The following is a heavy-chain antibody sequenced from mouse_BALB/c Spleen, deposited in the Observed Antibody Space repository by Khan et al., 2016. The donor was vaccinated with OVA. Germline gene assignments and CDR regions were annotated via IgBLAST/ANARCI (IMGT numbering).Heavy chain of an antibody. CDR3: ARTARIKY. CDR2: ISYSGST. Sequence: EVQLVESGPGLVKPSQSLSLTCTVTGYSITSSYGWNLIQQFPGNKLEWMGYISYSGSTNYNPSLKSRISITRDTSKNQFFLQLNSVTTEDTATYYCARTARIKYWGQGTTLTVSS. CDR1: GYSITSSYG. J-gene: IGHJ2*01. D-gene: IGHD1-2*01. V-gene: IGHV3-2*02.